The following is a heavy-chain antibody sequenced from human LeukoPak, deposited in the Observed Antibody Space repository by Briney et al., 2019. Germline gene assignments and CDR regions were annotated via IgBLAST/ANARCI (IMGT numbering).Heavy chain of an antibody. D-gene: IGHD3-3*01. Sequence: GGSLRLSCAASGFSFRTYWMTWVRQAPGKGLEWVADIKKDGSAKYYVDSVKGRFTISRDPADNSVYLQMNSLRVEDTGVYYCSWSGEADWGQETLVTVSS. CDR2: IKKDGSAK. CDR1: GFSFRTYW. V-gene: IGHV3-7*01. CDR3: SWSGEAD. J-gene: IGHJ4*02.